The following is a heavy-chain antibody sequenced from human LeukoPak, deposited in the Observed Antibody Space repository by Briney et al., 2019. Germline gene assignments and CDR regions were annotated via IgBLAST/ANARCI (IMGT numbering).Heavy chain of an antibody. CDR1: GYTFTGYY. Sequence: ASVKVSCKASGYTFTGYYMHWVRQAPGQGLEWMGWINPNSGGTNYAQKFQGWVTMTRDTSISTAYMELSRLRSDDTAVYYCAREGGIFRGVIIGRYYYYGMDVWGQGTTVTVSS. CDR3: AREGGIFRGVIIGRYYYYGMDV. J-gene: IGHJ6*02. V-gene: IGHV1-2*04. D-gene: IGHD3-10*01. CDR2: INPNSGGT.